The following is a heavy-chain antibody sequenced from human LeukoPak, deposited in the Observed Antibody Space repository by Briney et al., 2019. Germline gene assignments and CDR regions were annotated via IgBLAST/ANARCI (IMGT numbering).Heavy chain of an antibody. J-gene: IGHJ4*02. D-gene: IGHD6-13*01. CDR2: ISAYNGNT. V-gene: IGHV1-18*01. Sequence: ASVKVSCKASGYTFTSYGISWVRQAPGQGLEWMGWISAYNGNTNYAQKLQGRVTMTTDTSTSTAYMELRSLRSDDTAVYYCATEGIAAAGQLHFDYWGQGTLVTVSS. CDR1: GYTFTSYG. CDR3: ATEGIAAAGQLHFDY.